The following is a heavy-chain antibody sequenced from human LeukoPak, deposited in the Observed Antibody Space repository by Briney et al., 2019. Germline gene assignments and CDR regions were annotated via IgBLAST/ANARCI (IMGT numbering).Heavy chain of an antibody. Sequence: SETLSLTCNVSGGSIPTSTYYWSWVRQPPGKGLEWIGSIYYSGTTKYTPSLKSRVTISVDNSNHKFSLRLSSVTAADTALYYCARGTLYSGWSYYFDSWGQGTLVTVSS. CDR3: ARGTLYSGWSYYFDS. V-gene: IGHV4-39*07. CDR2: IYYSGTT. J-gene: IGHJ4*02. D-gene: IGHD6-19*01. CDR1: GGSIPTSTYY.